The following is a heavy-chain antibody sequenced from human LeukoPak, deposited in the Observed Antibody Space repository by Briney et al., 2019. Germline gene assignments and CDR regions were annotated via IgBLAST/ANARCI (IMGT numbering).Heavy chain of an antibody. CDR2: ISYDGRNK. D-gene: IGHD4-17*01. V-gene: IGHV3-30*04. CDR3: ARDSYGAEY. J-gene: IGHJ4*02. CDR1: GFTFSNYA. Sequence: GRSLRLSCAASGFTFSNYAMHWVRQAPDKGLEWVAVISYDGRNKYYADSVKGRFTISRDNSKNTLYVQMNTLRTDDTAVYYCARDSYGAEYWGRETVVPVSS.